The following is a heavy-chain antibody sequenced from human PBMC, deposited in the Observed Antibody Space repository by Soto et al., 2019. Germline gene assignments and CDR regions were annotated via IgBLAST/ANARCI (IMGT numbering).Heavy chain of an antibody. CDR1: GGTFSSYA. J-gene: IGHJ5*02. CDR2: IIPIFGTA. CDR3: ARFPSRPYSSSWYGGNWIDP. V-gene: IGHV1-69*01. D-gene: IGHD6-13*01. Sequence: QVQLVQSGAEVKKPGSSVKVSCKASGGTFSSYAISWVRQAPGQGLEWMGGIIPIFGTANYAQKFQGRVTITADESTSTAYMELSSLRSEDTAVYYCARFPSRPYSSSWYGGNWIDPWGQGTLVTVSS.